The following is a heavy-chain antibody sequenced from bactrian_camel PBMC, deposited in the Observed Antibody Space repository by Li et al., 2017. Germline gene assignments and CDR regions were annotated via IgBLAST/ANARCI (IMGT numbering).Heavy chain of an antibody. CDR2: MDSDGST. Sequence: HVQLVESGGELVQPGGSLRLSCAASGITYASSCVGWFRQVPGQEREGVAIMDSDGSTRYEDSVKGRFTISGDNAKNTLYLQMNSLKPEDTAVYYCAVHCSFDYSLVDFAAWRLATPATVS. CDR3: AVHCSFDYSLVDFAA. CDR1: GITYASSC. J-gene: IGHJ6*01. D-gene: IGHD2*01. V-gene: IGHV3S9*01.